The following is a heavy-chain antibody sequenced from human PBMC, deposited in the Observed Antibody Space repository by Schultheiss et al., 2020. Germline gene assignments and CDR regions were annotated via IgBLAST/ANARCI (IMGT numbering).Heavy chain of an antibody. J-gene: IGHJ4*02. CDR1: GFTFSSYE. CDR3: ARDRNYYDSSAYYYPAFDY. V-gene: IGHV3-48*03. Sequence: SCAASGFTFSSYEMNWVRQAPGKGLQWVSYISSSDNTIYYADSVKGRFTISRDNAKNSLYLQMNSLRAEDTAVYYCARDRNYYDSSAYYYPAFDYWGQGTLVTVSS. D-gene: IGHD3-22*01. CDR2: ISSSDNTI.